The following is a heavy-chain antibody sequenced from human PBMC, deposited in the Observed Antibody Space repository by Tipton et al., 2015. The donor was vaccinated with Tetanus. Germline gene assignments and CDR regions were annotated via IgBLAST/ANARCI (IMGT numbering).Heavy chain of an antibody. D-gene: IGHD3-16*01. Sequence: TLSLTCSVSGASISSGGYFWNWIRHHPGKGLEWIGYVYYSGSTHYNPSLKSRVTISVDTSRNQFFLNLSSVTAADTAFYYCARDQGGGRVARLNWFDPWGQGTLVTVSS. CDR2: VYYSGST. V-gene: IGHV4-31*03. CDR1: GASISSGGYF. CDR3: ARDQGGGRVARLNWFDP. J-gene: IGHJ5*02.